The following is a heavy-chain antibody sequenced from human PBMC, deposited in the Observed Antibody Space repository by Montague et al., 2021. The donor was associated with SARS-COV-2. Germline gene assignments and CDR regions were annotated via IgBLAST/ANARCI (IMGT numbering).Heavy chain of an antibody. D-gene: IGHD3-3*01. CDR2: IYYSGST. CDR1: GGSINSVGYY. CDR3: ARAKRITIFVVLNEIDY. Sequence: TLSLTCSVSGGSINSVGYYWSWIRQHPGKGLEWIGYIYYSGSTYYNPSLKSRVTISLGTSKNHFSLNLSSVTAADTAVYYCARAKRITIFVVLNEIDYWGQGTPVIVSS. J-gene: IGHJ4*02. V-gene: IGHV4-31*03.